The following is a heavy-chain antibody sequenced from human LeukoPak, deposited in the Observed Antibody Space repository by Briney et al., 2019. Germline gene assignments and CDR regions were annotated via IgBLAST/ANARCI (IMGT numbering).Heavy chain of an antibody. J-gene: IGHJ4*02. CDR2: ISPNGVIT. Sequence: PGGSLRLSCAASGITLSNYEMNWVRQAPGKGLEWVSGISPNGVITYYADSVKGRFSISRDNYKGTVYLQMNSLRPEDTAVYYCAKDDAWLQFGSWGRGTLVTVSS. CDR1: GITLSNYE. D-gene: IGHD5-24*01. V-gene: IGHV3-23*01. CDR3: AKDDAWLQFGS.